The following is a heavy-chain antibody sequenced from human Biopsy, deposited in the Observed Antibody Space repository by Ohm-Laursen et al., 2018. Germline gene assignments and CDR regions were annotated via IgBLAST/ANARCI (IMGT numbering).Heavy chain of an antibody. CDR1: GFTFSSSW. D-gene: IGHD5-18*01. CDR2: FNSDGTDT. V-gene: IGHV3-74*01. CDR3: AKAGRGYIDY. J-gene: IGHJ4*02. Sequence: SLRLSCAASGFTFSSSWMHWVRHAPGKGLEWVSRFNSDGTDTTYADSVKGRSTISRDNAKNTLYLQMNSLRVEDTAVYYCAKAGRGYIDYWGQGTLVIVSS.